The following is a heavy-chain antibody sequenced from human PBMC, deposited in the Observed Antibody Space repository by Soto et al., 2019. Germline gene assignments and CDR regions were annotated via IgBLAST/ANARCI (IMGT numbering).Heavy chain of an antibody. CDR1: GGSISSYY. D-gene: IGHD3-22*01. J-gene: IGHJ4*02. CDR3: ARVGYYDSSGYYYFDY. Sequence: SETLSLTCTVSGGSISSYYWSWIRQPPGKGLEWIGYIYHSGSTNYNPSLKSRVTISVDTSKNQFSLKLTSVTAADTAAYYCARVGYYDSSGYYYFDYWGQGTLVTAPQ. CDR2: IYHSGST. V-gene: IGHV4-59*01.